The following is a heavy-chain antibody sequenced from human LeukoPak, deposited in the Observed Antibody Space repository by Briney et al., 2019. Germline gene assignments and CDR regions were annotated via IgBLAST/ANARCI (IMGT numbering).Heavy chain of an antibody. V-gene: IGHV1-2*02. J-gene: IGHJ3*02. CDR3: AREDGATTGAFDI. CDR1: GYIFTDYY. CDR2: INPNSGGT. D-gene: IGHD1-26*01. Sequence: GASVKVSCKASGYIFTDYYMHWVRQAPGQGLEWMGWINPNSGGTNYAQKFQGRVTMTRDTSISTAYMELSRLGSDDTAVYYCAREDGATTGAFDIWGQGTMVTVSS.